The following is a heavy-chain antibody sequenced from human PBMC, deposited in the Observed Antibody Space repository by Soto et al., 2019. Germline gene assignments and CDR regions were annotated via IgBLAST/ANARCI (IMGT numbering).Heavy chain of an antibody. CDR3: ARREIQGPIDY. V-gene: IGHV4-28*01. J-gene: IGHJ4*02. Sequence: QVQLQESGPGLVKPSDTLSLTCAVSGYSISSSNWWGWIRQPPGKGLEWIGYIYYSGTTYYNPSLKSRVTMSVGTSKNQFCLKLTAVTAVDTAVYYCARREIQGPIDYWGQGTLVTVSS. CDR1: GYSISSSNW. D-gene: IGHD1-26*01. CDR2: IYYSGTT.